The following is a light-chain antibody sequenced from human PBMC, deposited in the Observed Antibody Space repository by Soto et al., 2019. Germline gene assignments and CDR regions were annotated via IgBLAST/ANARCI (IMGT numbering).Light chain of an antibody. CDR3: QQYGSLSWT. J-gene: IGKJ1*01. CDR1: QSVGSN. CDR2: GAS. Sequence: EILMTQSPATLSVSPGGRATLSCRASQSVGSNLAWYQQKTGQPPRILIFGASTRDTGIPARFSGGGSGTEFTLTLSRLEPEDFEVYYCQQYGSLSWTFGQGTKVDIK. V-gene: IGKV3-15*01.